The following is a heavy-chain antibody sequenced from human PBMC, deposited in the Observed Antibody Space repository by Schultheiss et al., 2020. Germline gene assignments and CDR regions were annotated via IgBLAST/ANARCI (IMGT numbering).Heavy chain of an antibody. J-gene: IGHJ6*02. D-gene: IGHD3-10*01. CDR2: IYTSGST. V-gene: IGHV4-61*02. CDR1: GGSISSGGYS. Sequence: SETLSLTCAVSGGSISSGGYSWGWIRQPPGKGLEWIGRIYTSGSTNYNPSLKSRVTISVDTSKNQFSLKLSSVTAADTAVYYCARDTGSGWGYYYYGMDVWGQGTTVTVSS. CDR3: ARDTGSGWGYYYYGMDV.